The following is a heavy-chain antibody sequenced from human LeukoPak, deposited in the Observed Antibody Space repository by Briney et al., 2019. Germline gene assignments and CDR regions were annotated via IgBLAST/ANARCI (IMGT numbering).Heavy chain of an antibody. CDR2: IIPIFGTA. V-gene: IGHV1-69*06. CDR3: AREGAGYSSSWLFDY. Sequence: SVKVSCKASGGTFSSYAIGWVRQAPGQGLEWMGGIIPIFGTANYAQKFQGRVTITADKSTSTAYMELSSLRSEDTAVYYCAREGAGYSSSWLFDYWGQGTLVTVSS. CDR1: GGTFSSYA. D-gene: IGHD6-13*01. J-gene: IGHJ4*02.